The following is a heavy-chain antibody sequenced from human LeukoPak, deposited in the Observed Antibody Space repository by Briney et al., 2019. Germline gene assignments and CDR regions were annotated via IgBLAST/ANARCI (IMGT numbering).Heavy chain of an antibody. Sequence: SETLSLTCTVSGGSISRSSDYWGWIRQPPGKGLEWIGGIYYSGSTYYNPSLKSRVTISVDTSKNQFSLKLSSVTAADTAVYYCARDQFGSSWTVRASYFDDWGQGTLVTVSS. D-gene: IGHD6-13*01. CDR2: IYYSGST. CDR3: ARDQFGSSWTVRASYFDD. CDR1: GGSISRSSDY. V-gene: IGHV4-39*07. J-gene: IGHJ4*02.